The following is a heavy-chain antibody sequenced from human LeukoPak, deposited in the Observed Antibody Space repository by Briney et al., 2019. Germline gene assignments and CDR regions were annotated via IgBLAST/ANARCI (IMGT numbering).Heavy chain of an antibody. CDR3: ARDYAGSPDY. CDR1: GFTFSTYW. V-gene: IGHV3-74*03. CDR2: ISGDGSTT. J-gene: IGHJ4*02. Sequence: QPGGSLRLSCTASGFTFSTYWINWVRQSPGKGLVWVALISGDGSTTTHADSVKGRFTISRDNAKNTAYLQMNSLRDEDTAVYYCARDYAGSPDYWGQGTLVTVSA. D-gene: IGHD3-10*01.